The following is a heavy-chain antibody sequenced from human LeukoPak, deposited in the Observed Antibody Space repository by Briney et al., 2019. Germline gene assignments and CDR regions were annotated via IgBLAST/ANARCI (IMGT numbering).Heavy chain of an antibody. CDR1: GFTFTSTS. Sequence: GGSLRLSCAASGFTFTSTSRNGVRQAPGKGLEWISYISSSRRTVHYAGSVKGRFTISRDNAKNSLYLQMNSLRDEDTAVYYCARARDGSYDYWGQGTLVTVSS. CDR3: ARARDGSYDY. J-gene: IGHJ4*02. CDR2: ISSSRRTV. V-gene: IGHV3-48*02. D-gene: IGHD1-26*01.